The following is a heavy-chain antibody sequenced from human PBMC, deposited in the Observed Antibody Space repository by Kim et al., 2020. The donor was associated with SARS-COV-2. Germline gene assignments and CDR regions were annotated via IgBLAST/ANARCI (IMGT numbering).Heavy chain of an antibody. J-gene: IGHJ4*02. CDR3: ARVTQLVGALDY. Sequence: KYSQKFQGRVTITRDTSASTAYMELSSLRSEDTAVYYCARVTQLVGALDYWGQGTLVTVSS. V-gene: IGHV1-3*01. D-gene: IGHD1-26*01.